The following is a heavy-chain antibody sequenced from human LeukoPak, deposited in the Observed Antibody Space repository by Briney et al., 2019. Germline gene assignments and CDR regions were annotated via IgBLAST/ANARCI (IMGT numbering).Heavy chain of an antibody. D-gene: IGHD6-19*01. V-gene: IGHV4-30-2*01. CDR1: GGSISSGGYY. CDR2: IYHSGST. CDR3: ARFSEWLVFDY. Sequence: PSETLSLTCTVSGGSISSGGYYWSWIRQPPGKGLEWIGYIYHSGSTYYNPSLKSRVTISVDRSKNQFSLKLSSVTAADTAVYYCARFSEWLVFDYWGQGTLVTVSS. J-gene: IGHJ4*02.